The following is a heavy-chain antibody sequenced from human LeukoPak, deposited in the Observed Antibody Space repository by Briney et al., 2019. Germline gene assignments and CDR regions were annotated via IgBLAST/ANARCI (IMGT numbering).Heavy chain of an antibody. CDR3: ARASYSSSQGGLGQPYYYGMDV. V-gene: IGHV4-59*01. D-gene: IGHD6-13*01. CDR1: GGSISSYH. J-gene: IGHJ6*02. Sequence: PSETLSLTCTVSGGSISSYHWIWIRQPPGKGLEWIGYIHYSGSTNYNPSLKSRVTISVDTSKNQFSLKLSSVTAADTAVYYCARASYSSSQGGLGQPYYYGMDVWGQGTTVTVSS. CDR2: IHYSGST.